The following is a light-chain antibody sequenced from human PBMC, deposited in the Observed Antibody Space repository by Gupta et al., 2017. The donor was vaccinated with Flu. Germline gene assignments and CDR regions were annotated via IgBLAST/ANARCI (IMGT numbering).Light chain of an antibody. V-gene: IGLV2-11*01. J-gene: IGLJ1*01. CDR1: SNDVGGYNR. CDR2: DVT. Sequence: QSAPTQPRSVSGSPGQSVTISCTGTSNDVGGYNRVSWYEQRPGKAPKLILYDVTERPSGVPDRFSGSKSGNTASLTISGLQADDEADYYCSSHAGRVTWVFGTGTMVTVL. CDR3: SSHAGRVTWV.